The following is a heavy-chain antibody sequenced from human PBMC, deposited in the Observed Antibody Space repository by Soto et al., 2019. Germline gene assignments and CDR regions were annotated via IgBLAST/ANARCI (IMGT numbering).Heavy chain of an antibody. CDR3: ARWWSGSRQGVDP. D-gene: IGHD3-3*01. V-gene: IGHV4-31*03. CDR1: GGSISSGDYY. Sequence: QVQLQESGPGLVKPSQTLSLTCTVSGGSISSGDYYWSWIRQHPGKGLEWIGYIYYSGSTYYHPYHMSRVTISVDTSKNPFSLNLSSVTAADKAVYYCARWWSGSRQGVDPWGQGTLVPVSS. J-gene: IGHJ5*02. CDR2: IYYSGST.